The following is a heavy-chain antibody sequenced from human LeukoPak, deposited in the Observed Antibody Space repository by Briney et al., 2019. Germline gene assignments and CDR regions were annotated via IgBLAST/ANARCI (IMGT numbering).Heavy chain of an antibody. V-gene: IGHV4-59*08. D-gene: IGHD6-13*01. CDR2: IYYSGST. J-gene: IGHJ6*02. CDR1: GGSISSYY. CDR3: ARLRRIAAAGTAYYYYYGMDV. Sequence: SETLSLTCTVSGGSISSYYWSWIRQPPGKGLEWIGYIYYSGSTNYNPSLKSRVTISVDTSKNQFSLKLSSVTAADTAVYYCARLRRIAAAGTAYYYYYGMDVWGQGTTVTVSS.